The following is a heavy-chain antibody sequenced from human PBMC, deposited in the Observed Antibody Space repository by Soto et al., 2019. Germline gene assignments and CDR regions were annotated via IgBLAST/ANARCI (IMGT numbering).Heavy chain of an antibody. Sequence: SGPTLVNPAQTLTLTCTVSGISLSNTGVNVGWIRQPPGKALEWLALIHSNDDKEYSPSLDSRLTVTKDTSKNQVVLTMTNMDPVDTGTYYCAHRMHTSTGPIYWGQGTLVTVSS. V-gene: IGHV2-5*01. D-gene: IGHD2-2*02. CDR2: IHSNDDK. CDR3: AHRMHTSTGPIY. J-gene: IGHJ4*02. CDR1: GISLSNTGVN.